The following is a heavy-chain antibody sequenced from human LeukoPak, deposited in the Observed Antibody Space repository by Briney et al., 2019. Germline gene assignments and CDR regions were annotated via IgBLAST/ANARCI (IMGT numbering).Heavy chain of an antibody. Sequence: GRSLRLSCAASGFTFSSYGMHGVRQAPGKGLEWVALIRYDGSNKYYADSVKGRFTISRDNSKNTLYLQMNSLRAEDTAVYYCAKDLSSGWYNYYYYMDVWGKGTTVTVSS. D-gene: IGHD6-25*01. CDR1: GFTFSSYG. CDR3: AKDLSSGWYNYYYYMDV. J-gene: IGHJ6*03. V-gene: IGHV3-30*02. CDR2: IRYDGSNK.